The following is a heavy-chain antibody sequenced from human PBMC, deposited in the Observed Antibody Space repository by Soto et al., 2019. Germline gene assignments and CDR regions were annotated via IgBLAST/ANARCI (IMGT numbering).Heavy chain of an antibody. CDR2: ISGSGGST. V-gene: IGHV3-23*01. Sequence: EVQLLESGGGLVQPGGSLRLSCAASGFTFSSYAMSWVRQAPGKGLEWVSAISGSGGSTYYADSVKGRFTISRDNSKNTLYLQMNSLRAEDTAVYYCAKSLFGSYLGELSLLGYWGQGTLVTVSS. J-gene: IGHJ4*02. CDR1: GFTFSSYA. CDR3: AKSLFGSYLGELSLLGY. D-gene: IGHD3-16*02.